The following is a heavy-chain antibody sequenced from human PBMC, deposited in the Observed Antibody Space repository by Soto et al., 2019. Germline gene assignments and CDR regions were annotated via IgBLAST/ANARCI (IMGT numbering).Heavy chain of an antibody. V-gene: IGHV3-21*01. J-gene: IGHJ4*02. CDR2: ISKSDYT. Sequence: GGSLRLSFTVSGLAFNNYGINWVRQAPGKGLEWVSSISKSDYTYYSDSVKGRFAISRDNAKNSLYLQMNSLRAEDTAVYYCASDESYDILTGYYTPKRFDYWGQGSLVTVSS. CDR1: GLAFNNYG. D-gene: IGHD3-9*01. CDR3: ASDESYDILTGYYTPKRFDY.